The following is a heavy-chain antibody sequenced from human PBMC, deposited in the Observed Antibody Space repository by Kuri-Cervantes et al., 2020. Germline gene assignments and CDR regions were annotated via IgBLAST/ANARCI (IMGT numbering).Heavy chain of an antibody. Sequence: GGSLRLSCAASGFTFSSYWMSWVRQAPGKGLEWVANIKQDGGEKYYMDSVKGRFTISRDNAENSLDLQMNSLRAEDTSVYYCARGAVGNGDYWYFDLWGRGTLVTVSS. D-gene: IGHD3-10*01. CDR1: GFTFSSYW. V-gene: IGHV3-7*04. CDR3: ARGAVGNGDYWYFDL. J-gene: IGHJ2*01. CDR2: IKQDGGEK.